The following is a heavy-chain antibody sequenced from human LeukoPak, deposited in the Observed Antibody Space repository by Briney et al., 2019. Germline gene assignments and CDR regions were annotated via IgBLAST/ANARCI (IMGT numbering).Heavy chain of an antibody. CDR3: AREGGPYRPLDY. Sequence: PSETLSLTCGVSGGSITNTNYWTWVRQPPGRGLEWIGEVNLQGSTNYNPSLMGRVAISVDTSENHISLQLTSVTAADTAVYYCAREGGPYRPLDYSGQGTLVTVSS. CDR1: GGSITNTNY. J-gene: IGHJ4*02. V-gene: IGHV4-4*02. CDR2: VNLQGST.